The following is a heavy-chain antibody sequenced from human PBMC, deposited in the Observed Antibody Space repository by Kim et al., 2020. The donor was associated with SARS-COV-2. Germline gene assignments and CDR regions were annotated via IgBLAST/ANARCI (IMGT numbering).Heavy chain of an antibody. V-gene: IGHV5-51*01. CDR1: GYSFTSYW. D-gene: IGHD5-12*01. CDR2: IYPGDSDT. J-gene: IGHJ6*02. Sequence: GESLKISCQGSGYSFTSYWIGWVRQMPGKGLEWMGIIYPGDSDTRYSPSFQGQVTISADKSIRTAYLQWSSLKASDTAMYYCARGYSGYDFYYYYYGMDVWGQGTTVTVSS. CDR3: ARGYSGYDFYYYYYGMDV.